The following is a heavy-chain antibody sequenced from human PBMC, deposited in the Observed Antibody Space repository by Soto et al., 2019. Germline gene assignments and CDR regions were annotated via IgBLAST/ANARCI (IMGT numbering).Heavy chain of an antibody. CDR3: AKDRGHLAVAAITGGGGFDK. CDR1: GFTLSSYG. Sequence: QIQLVESGGGVVQPGASQRLSCAASGFTLSSYGMHWVRQAPGKGLEWVAVISYNGNNQYYADSVRGRFTISRDNSKSTLYLQMNSLRAEDTAVYYCAKDRGHLAVAAITGGGGFDKWGQGTMVTVSS. J-gene: IGHJ3*02. CDR2: ISYNGNNQ. D-gene: IGHD6-19*01. V-gene: IGHV3-30*18.